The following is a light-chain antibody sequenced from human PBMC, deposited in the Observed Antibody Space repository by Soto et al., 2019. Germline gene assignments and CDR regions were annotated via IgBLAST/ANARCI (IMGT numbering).Light chain of an antibody. Sequence: QSVLTQPPSVSGAPGQRVTISCTGSSSNIGAGYDVHWYQQLPGTAPKLLIYGNSNRPSGVPDRFSGSKSGTSASLAITGLQAEDEADYYCSSYTLSNPWVFGGGTKLTVL. V-gene: IGLV1-40*01. CDR3: SSYTLSNPWV. CDR1: SSNIGAGYD. J-gene: IGLJ3*02. CDR2: GNS.